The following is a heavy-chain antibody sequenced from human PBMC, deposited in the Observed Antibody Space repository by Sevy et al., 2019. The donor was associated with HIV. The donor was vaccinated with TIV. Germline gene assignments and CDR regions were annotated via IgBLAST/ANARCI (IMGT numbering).Heavy chain of an antibody. CDR2: IFSSGST. V-gene: IGHV3-66*02. CDR1: GFTVNDKY. D-gene: IGHD6-19*01. Sequence: GGYLRLSCAISGFTVNDKYIIWVRQAPGKGLEWVSVIFSSGSTYYADSAKGRFTISRDNSKNTVDLQMNSVRAEDTAVYYCVGLFLSYRSGWSYFDYWAREPWSPSPQ. J-gene: IGHJ4*02. CDR3: VGLFLSYRSGWSYFDY.